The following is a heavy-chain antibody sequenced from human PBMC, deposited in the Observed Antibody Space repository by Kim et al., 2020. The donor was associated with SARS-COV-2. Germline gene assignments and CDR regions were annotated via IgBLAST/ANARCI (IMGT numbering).Heavy chain of an antibody. Sequence: NPSLKSRVTIAVDTYKNQFSLKLSSVTAADTAVYYCARLGYSSSWYAFDIWGQGTMVTVSS. V-gene: IGHV4-59*08. CDR3: ARLGYSSSWYAFDI. D-gene: IGHD6-13*01. J-gene: IGHJ3*02.